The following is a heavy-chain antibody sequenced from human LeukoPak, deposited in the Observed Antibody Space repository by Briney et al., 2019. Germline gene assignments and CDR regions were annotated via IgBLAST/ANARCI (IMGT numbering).Heavy chain of an antibody. V-gene: IGHV3-48*03. CDR3: ARDYSGWSLDP. CDR2: ISDGGKTK. CDR1: GFTFRSSE. Sequence: GGSLRLSCAASGFTFRSSEMNRVRQAPGKGLEWVSYISDGGKTKYYADSVKGRFTISRDNAKNSLYLQMNSLRAEDTAVYYCARDYSGWSLDPWGQGTLVTVSS. D-gene: IGHD5-12*01. J-gene: IGHJ5*02.